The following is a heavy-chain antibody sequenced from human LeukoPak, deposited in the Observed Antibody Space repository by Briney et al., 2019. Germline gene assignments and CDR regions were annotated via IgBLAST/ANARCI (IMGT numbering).Heavy chain of an antibody. D-gene: IGHD2-21*02. J-gene: IGHJ6*02. CDR2: IYPGDSDT. V-gene: IGHV5-51*01. CDR1: GYSFTSYW. Sequence: GESLKISCKGSGYSFTSYWIGWVRQMPGKGLEWMGIIYPGDSDTRYSPSFQGQVTISADKSISTAYLQWSSLKASDTAMYYCARLLDCGGDCLFYYYYHGMDVWGQGITVTVSS. CDR3: ARLLDCGGDCLFYYYYHGMDV.